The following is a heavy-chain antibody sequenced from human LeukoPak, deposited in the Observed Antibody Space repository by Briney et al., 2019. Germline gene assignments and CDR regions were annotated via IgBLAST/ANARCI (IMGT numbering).Heavy chain of an antibody. D-gene: IGHD2-2*01. Sequence: GGSLRLPCAASGFTFSSYSMNWVRQAPGKGLEWISYISSSSTTIYYADSVKGRFTISRDNAKNSLYLQMNSLRDEDSAVYYCAKYCVSASCYASYDYWGQGTLVTVSS. V-gene: IGHV3-48*02. J-gene: IGHJ4*02. CDR3: AKYCVSASCYASYDY. CDR2: ISSSSTTI. CDR1: GFTFSSYS.